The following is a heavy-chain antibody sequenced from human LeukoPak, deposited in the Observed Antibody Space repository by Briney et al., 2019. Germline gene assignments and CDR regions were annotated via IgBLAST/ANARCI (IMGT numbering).Heavy chain of an antibody. CDR1: GFTFSDYY. Sequence: GGSLRLSCAASGFTFSDYYMSWIRQAPGKGLEWVSYMCSSSNYARYAASVKGRFTISRDNAKNSLYLQMNSLRAEDTAMYYCARWDCTSTSCYAGDYWGQGILVTVSS. J-gene: IGHJ4*02. V-gene: IGHV3-11*06. CDR3: ARWDCTSTSCYAGDY. CDR2: MCSSSNYA. D-gene: IGHD2-2*01.